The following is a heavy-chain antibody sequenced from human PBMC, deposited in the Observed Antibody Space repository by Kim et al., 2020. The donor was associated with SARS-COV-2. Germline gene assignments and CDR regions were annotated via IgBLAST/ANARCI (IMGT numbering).Heavy chain of an antibody. D-gene: IGHD3-22*01. V-gene: IGHV1-69*13. J-gene: IGHJ4*02. CDR2: IIHIFGTA. Sequence: SVKVSCKASGGTFSSYAISWVRQAPGQGLEWMGGIIHIFGTANYAQKLRGRVTITADESTSTAYMELSSLRSEDTAVYYCARLWPDSSGYSSFDYWGQGTLVTVSS. CDR3: ARLWPDSSGYSSFDY. CDR1: GGTFSSYA.